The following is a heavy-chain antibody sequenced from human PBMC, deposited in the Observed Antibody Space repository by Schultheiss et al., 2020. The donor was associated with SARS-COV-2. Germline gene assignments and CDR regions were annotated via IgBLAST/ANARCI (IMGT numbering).Heavy chain of an antibody. J-gene: IGHJ6*01. D-gene: IGHD6-13*01. CDR1: GYTFTSYY. CDR3: ARDGLLAAAGDYYYYGMDV. Sequence: ASVKVSCKASGYTFTSYYMHWVRQAPGQGLEWMGWINPNSGGTNYAQKFQGRVTMTRDTSISTAYMELSRLRYEDTAVYYCARDGLLAAAGDYYYYGMDVWGQGNTVTVSS. CDR2: INPNSGGT. V-gene: IGHV1-2*02.